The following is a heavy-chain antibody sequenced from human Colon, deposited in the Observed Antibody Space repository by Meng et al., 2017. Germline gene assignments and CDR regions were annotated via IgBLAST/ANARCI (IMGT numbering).Heavy chain of an antibody. CDR3: ARESADGGSFDL. D-gene: IGHD2-15*01. CDR2: INTRTGDT. Sequence: QGQLVQSGAGVQKTGASVTLSCTACGYTLSRRWVRLRPGEGLEWMGRINTRTGDTKSAQSFQGRVTMTRDTSTSTFSMYLRSVTTDDSAIYFCARESADGGSFDLWGQGTLVTVSS. V-gene: IGHV1-2*06. CDR1: GYTLS. J-gene: IGHJ4*02.